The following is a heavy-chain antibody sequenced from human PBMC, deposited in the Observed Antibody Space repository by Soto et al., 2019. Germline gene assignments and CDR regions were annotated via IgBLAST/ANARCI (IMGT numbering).Heavy chain of an antibody. Sequence: GESLKISCKGSGYSFTSYWIGWVRQMPGKGLEWMGIIYPGDSDTRYSPSFQGQVTISADKSISTAYLQWSSLKASDTAMYYCARDLASSSWYDHAFDIWGQGTMVTVSS. J-gene: IGHJ3*02. CDR2: IYPGDSDT. CDR1: GYSFTSYW. V-gene: IGHV5-51*01. CDR3: ARDLASSSWYDHAFDI. D-gene: IGHD6-13*01.